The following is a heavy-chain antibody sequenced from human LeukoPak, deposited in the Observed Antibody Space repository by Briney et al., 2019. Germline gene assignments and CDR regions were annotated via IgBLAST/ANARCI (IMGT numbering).Heavy chain of an antibody. CDR3: ARWGSYAFDF. V-gene: IGHV4-39*02. J-gene: IGHJ4*02. CDR2: IYYSGST. Sequence: PSETLSLTCTVSGGSISSYYWSWIRQPPGKGLEWIGSIYYSGSTYYNPSLKSRVTISVDTSKIHLSLKLSSVTAADTAVYYCARWGSYAFDFWGQGTLVTVSS. CDR1: GGSISSYY. D-gene: IGHD3-16*01.